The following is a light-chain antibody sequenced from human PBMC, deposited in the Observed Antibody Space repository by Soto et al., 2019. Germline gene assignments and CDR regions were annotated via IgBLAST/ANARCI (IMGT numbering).Light chain of an antibody. Sequence: QSALTQPASVSGSPGQSITISCTGTRSDIVAYNFVSWYQQHPGKAPKLMLYDVNIRPSGVSNRFSGSKSVNTASLTISGLQADDEADYYCTSWTTSTTMIFGGGTKLTVL. CDR1: RSDIVAYNF. J-gene: IGLJ2*01. V-gene: IGLV2-14*03. CDR3: TSWTTSTTMI. CDR2: DVN.